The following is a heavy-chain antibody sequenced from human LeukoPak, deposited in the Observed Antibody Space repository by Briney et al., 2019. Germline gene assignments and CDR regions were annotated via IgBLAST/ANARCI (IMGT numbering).Heavy chain of an antibody. V-gene: IGHV3-23*01. CDR1: GFTFNSNA. CDR3: VRREGDY. D-gene: IGHD6-6*01. Sequence: PGGSLRLSCAASGFTFNSNAMTWVRQAPGKGLEWVSTISGSGDRTYYAGSVKGRFTISRDNSKNTLYLQMNSLRAEDTALYYCVRREGDYWGQGTLVTVSS. CDR2: ISGSGDRT. J-gene: IGHJ4*02.